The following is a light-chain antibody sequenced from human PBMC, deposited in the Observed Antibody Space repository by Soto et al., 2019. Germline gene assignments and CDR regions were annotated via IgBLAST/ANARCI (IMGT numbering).Light chain of an antibody. Sequence: QSALTQPASVSGSRGQSITISCTGTSSNVGSYNFVSWYRQYPGKAPELIIYEVSQRPSTFFNRFSGSKSGNTASLTISGLQSDDEADYYCCSYAGNTALVFGGGNKVTV. V-gene: IGLV2-23*02. CDR2: EVS. CDR1: SSNVGSYNF. CDR3: CSYAGNTALV. J-gene: IGLJ3*02.